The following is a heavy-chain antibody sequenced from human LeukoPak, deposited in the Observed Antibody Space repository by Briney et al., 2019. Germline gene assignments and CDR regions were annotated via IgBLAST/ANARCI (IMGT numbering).Heavy chain of an antibody. D-gene: IGHD2-2*01. Sequence: SETLSLTCTVSGGSISSSSYYWGWIRQPPGKGLEWIGSIYYSGSTYHTPSLKSPLTISVDTSKNQFSLKLSSVTAADTAVYYCARRGLGGCSSTSCYAIPFDYWGQGTLVTVS. V-gene: IGHV4-39*01. J-gene: IGHJ4*02. CDR1: GGSISSSSYY. CDR3: ARRGLGGCSSTSCYAIPFDY. CDR2: IYYSGST.